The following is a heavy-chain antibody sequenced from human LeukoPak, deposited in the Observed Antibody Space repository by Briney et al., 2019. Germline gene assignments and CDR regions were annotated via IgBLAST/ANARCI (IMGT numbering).Heavy chain of an antibody. J-gene: IGHJ4*02. D-gene: IGHD3-9*01. CDR3: AAAVLRYFDWLSAFDY. CDR1: GYTFTGYY. V-gene: IGHV1-2*02. Sequence: ASVKVSCKASGYTFTGYYMHWVRQAPGQGLEWMGWINPNSGGTNYAQKFQGRVTMTRDTSISTAYMELSRPRSDDTAVYYCAAAVLRYFDWLSAFDYWGQGTLVTVSS. CDR2: INPNSGGT.